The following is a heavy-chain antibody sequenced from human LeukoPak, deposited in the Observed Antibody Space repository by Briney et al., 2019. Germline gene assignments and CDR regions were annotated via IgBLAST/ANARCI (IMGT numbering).Heavy chain of an antibody. CDR2: ISSSGSTI. J-gene: IGHJ6*02. Sequence: GGSLRLSCAASGFTFSSYSMNWVRQAPGKGLEWVSYISSSGSTIYYADSVKGRFTISRDNAKNSLYLQMNSLRAEDTAVYYCARDWGGYCGGRDCYGYYYYGMDVWGQGTTVTVSS. CDR1: GFTFSSYS. D-gene: IGHD2-15*01. CDR3: ARDWGGYCGGRDCYGYYYYGMDV. V-gene: IGHV3-48*04.